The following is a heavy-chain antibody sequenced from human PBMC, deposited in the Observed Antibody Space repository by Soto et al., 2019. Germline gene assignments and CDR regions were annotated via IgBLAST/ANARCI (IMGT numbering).Heavy chain of an antibody. D-gene: IGHD5-18*01. Sequence: ASVKFSCKASGGTFSSYAISWVRQAPGQGLEWMGGIIPIFGTANYAQKFQGRVTITADESTSTAYMELSSLRSEDTAVYYCAREDSVQLWLGWFDPWGQGTLVTVSS. CDR2: IIPIFGTA. J-gene: IGHJ5*02. CDR3: AREDSVQLWLGWFDP. CDR1: GGTFSSYA. V-gene: IGHV1-69*13.